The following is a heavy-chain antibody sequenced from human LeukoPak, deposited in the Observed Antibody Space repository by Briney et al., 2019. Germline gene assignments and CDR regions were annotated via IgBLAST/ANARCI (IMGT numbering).Heavy chain of an antibody. CDR2: IYYSGST. V-gene: IGHV4-4*02. Sequence: GSLRLSCAASGFTFSNAWMSWVRQAPGKGLEWIGSIYYSGSTYYNPSLKSRVTISVDTSKNQFSLKLSSVTAADTAVYYCARDVDIVATCWFDPWGQGTLVTVSS. CDR3: ARDVDIVATCWFDP. J-gene: IGHJ5*02. CDR1: GFTFSNAW. D-gene: IGHD5-12*01.